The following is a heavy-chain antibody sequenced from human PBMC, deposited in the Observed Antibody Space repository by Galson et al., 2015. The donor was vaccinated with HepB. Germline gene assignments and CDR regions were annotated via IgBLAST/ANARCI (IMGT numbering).Heavy chain of an antibody. V-gene: IGHV1-3*01. D-gene: IGHD7-27*01. Sequence: SVKVSCKASGYTFTSYAMHWVRQAPGQRLEWMGWINAGNGNTKYSQKFQGRVTITRDTSASTAYMELSSLRSEDTAVYYCARDRGDQEVYFDYWGQGTLVTVSS. CDR2: INAGNGNT. CDR3: ARDRGDQEVYFDY. CDR1: GYTFTSYA. J-gene: IGHJ4*02.